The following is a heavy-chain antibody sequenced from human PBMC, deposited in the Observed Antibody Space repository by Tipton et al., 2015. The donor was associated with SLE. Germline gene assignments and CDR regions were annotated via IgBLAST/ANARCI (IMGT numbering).Heavy chain of an antibody. V-gene: IGHV3-21*01. Sequence: SLRLSCAASGFTFSSYSMNWVRQAPGKGLEWVLSISSSSSYIYYADSVKGRFTISRDNAKNSLYLQMNSLRAEDTAVYYCARVGYSSSWYFDYWGQGTLLTVPS. CDR3: ARVGYSSSWYFDY. D-gene: IGHD6-13*01. J-gene: IGHJ4*02. CDR1: GFTFSSYS. CDR2: ISSSSSYI.